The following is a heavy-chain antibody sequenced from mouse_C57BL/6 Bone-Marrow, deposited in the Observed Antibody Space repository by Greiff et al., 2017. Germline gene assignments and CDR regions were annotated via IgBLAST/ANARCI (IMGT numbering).Heavy chain of an antibody. Sequence: VQLQQSGPELVKPGASVKISCKASGYTFTDYYMNWVKQSHGKSLEWIGDINPNNGGTSYNQKFKGKATLTVDKSSSTAYMELRSLTSEDSAVYYGARERWLLLYWYFDVWGTGTTVTVSS. V-gene: IGHV1-26*01. J-gene: IGHJ1*03. CDR2: INPNNGGT. D-gene: IGHD2-3*01. CDR1: GYTFTDYY. CDR3: ARERWLLLYWYFDV.